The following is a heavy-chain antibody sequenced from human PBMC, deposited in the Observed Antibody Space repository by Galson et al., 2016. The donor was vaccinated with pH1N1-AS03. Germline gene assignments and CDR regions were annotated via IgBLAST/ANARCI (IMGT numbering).Heavy chain of an antibody. J-gene: IGHJ4*02. Sequence: SLRLSCAASGFTFSNYAMGWVRQAPGKGLEWVSALSNSAASTYYADSVKGRFTISRDNSKNTVYLQMNSLRAEDTAIYYCAREIHFSGPLDYWGQGTLVTVSS. CDR1: GFTFSNYA. V-gene: IGHV3-23*01. CDR2: LSNSAAST. D-gene: IGHD6-19*01. CDR3: AREIHFSGPLDY.